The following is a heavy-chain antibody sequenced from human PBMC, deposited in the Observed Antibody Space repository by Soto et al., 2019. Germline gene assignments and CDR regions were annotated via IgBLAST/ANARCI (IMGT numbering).Heavy chain of an antibody. CDR1: GFTVSSNY. CDR3: ARALTGTTGRALFFYI. CDR2: IYSGGNT. Sequence: GGSLRLSCAASGFTVSSNYMNWVRQAPGKELEWVSVIYSGGNTYYADSVKGRFTISRDNSKNTLYLQMNTLRVEDTAVYYCARALTGTTGRALFFYIWGQGTMVTVSS. D-gene: IGHD1-20*01. J-gene: IGHJ3*02. V-gene: IGHV3-66*01.